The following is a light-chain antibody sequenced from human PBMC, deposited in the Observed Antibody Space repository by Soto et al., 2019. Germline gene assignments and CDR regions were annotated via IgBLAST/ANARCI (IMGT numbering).Light chain of an antibody. Sequence: QSVLTQPPSASGTPGQRVTISCSGSSSNIGGNTVNWYQQLPGTAPKLLIYGNDQRPSGVPDRFSGSKSGTSASLAISVLQSEDEDDYYCAAWDDSLNAFVFGTGTKLTVL. V-gene: IGLV1-44*01. CDR3: AAWDDSLNAFV. CDR2: GND. J-gene: IGLJ1*01. CDR1: SSNIGGNT.